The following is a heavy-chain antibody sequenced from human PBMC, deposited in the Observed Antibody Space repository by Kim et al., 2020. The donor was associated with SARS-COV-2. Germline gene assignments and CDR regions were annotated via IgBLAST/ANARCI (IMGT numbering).Heavy chain of an antibody. J-gene: IGHJ6*02. D-gene: IGHD3-10*01. V-gene: IGHV3-64*01. Sequence: KSAKGRFTISRDGAENTLFLHMGSLRSEDTAVYYCARAYYGSGTLFGGLDVWGQGTTVTVSS. CDR3: ARAYYGSGTLFGGLDV.